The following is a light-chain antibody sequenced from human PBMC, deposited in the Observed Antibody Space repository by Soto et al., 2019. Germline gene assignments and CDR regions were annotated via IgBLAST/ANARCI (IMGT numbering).Light chain of an antibody. CDR3: SSYSDNSKYV. CDR2: EVS. CDR1: NTDVGGYNY. V-gene: IGLV2-14*03. J-gene: IGLJ1*01. Sequence: QSVLTQPASVSGSPGQSITISCSGTNTDVGGYNYVSWYQQYPGKAPKLIIYEVSNRPSGVSNRFSGSKSGNTASLTISGLQAEDEGDYYCSSYSDNSKYVFAHGTKVTVL.